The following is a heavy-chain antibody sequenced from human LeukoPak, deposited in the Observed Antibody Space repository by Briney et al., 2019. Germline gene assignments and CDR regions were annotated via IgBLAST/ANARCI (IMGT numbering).Heavy chain of an antibody. V-gene: IGHV3-23*01. D-gene: IGHD1-26*01. CDR2: ISTTGDKT. CDR1: GFTFSTYV. J-gene: IGHJ4*02. CDR3: AKGGSGTYYDRFDC. Sequence: GGSLRLSCAASGFTFSTYVVGWVRQAPGKSLEWVSVISTTGDKTFYADSVKGRFTISRDNSKNTLSLQMNSLRVEDTAIYYCAKGGSGTYYDRFDCWGQGTLVTVSS.